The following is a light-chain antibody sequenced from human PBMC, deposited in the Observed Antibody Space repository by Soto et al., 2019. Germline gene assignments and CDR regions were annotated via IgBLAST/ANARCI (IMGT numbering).Light chain of an antibody. V-gene: IGKV3-11*01. CDR3: QQRSNWLT. CDR2: DAS. Sequence: DIVLTQSPATLSLSPGERATLSCRASQSVSSYLAWYQQKPGQAPRLLIYDASSRATGIPARFSGSGSGTDVTLTISSLEPEDFAVYYCQQRSNWLTFGGGTKVEIK. CDR1: QSVSSY. J-gene: IGKJ4*01.